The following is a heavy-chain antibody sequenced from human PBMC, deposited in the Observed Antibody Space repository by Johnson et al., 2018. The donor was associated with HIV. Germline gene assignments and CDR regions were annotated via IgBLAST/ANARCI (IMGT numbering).Heavy chain of an antibody. CDR2: ISWNSGST. V-gene: IGHV3-43*02. CDR1: GFMFDDNA. Sequence: VQLVESGGGLVQPGGSLRLSCAASGFMFDDNAMHWVRQAPGTGLEWVSRISWNSGSTYYADSVKGRFTISRDNSKNSLYLQMNSLRTEDTALYYRVKGRRWLPYGGAFDIWGQGTTVIVSS. J-gene: IGHJ3*02. D-gene: IGHD4-23*01. CDR3: VKGRRWLPYGGAFDI.